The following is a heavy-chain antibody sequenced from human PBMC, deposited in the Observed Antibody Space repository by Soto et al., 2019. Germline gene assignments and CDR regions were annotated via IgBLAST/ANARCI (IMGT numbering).Heavy chain of an antibody. CDR3: ASYRDGYNSDPYYYGMDV. CDR1: GVTVSSNY. Sequence: GGSLRLSCAASGVTVSSNYMSWVRQAPGKGLEWVSVIYSGGSTYYAGSVKGRFTISRDNSKNRLYLQMNSLRAEDTAVYYCASYRDGYNSDPYYYGMDVWGQGTTVTVSS. CDR2: IYSGGST. V-gene: IGHV3-53*01. J-gene: IGHJ6*02. D-gene: IGHD5-12*01.